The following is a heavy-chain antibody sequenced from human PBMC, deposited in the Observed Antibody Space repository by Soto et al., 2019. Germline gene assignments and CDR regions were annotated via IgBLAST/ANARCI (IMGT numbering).Heavy chain of an antibody. V-gene: IGHV3-23*01. CDR1: GFTFSSYV. D-gene: IGHD6-6*01. CDR3: AKDHYSSFIEYGMDV. Sequence: EVQLLESGGGLVQPGGSLRLSCVASGFTFSSYVMSWVRQAPGKGLEWVSGISGSGGSTYYADSVKGRFTISRDNSKNMLYLQLNSLRAEDTAIYYCAKDHYSSFIEYGMDVWGQGTTVTVSS. J-gene: IGHJ6*02. CDR2: ISGSGGST.